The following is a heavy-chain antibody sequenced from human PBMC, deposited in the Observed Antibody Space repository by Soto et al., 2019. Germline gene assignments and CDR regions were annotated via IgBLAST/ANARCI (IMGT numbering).Heavy chain of an antibody. V-gene: IGHV3-15*01. Sequence: EVQLVESGGGLVKPGGSLRLSCAASGFTFSDAWMSWVRQAPGKGLEWVGRIKSKTDGGTTDYAAPVKGRFTISREDSKGTLYLQMNSLKTDDTAVYYCTTDRGRRAGYAQDYWGQGTLVTVSS. CDR3: TTDRGRRAGYAQDY. J-gene: IGHJ4*02. D-gene: IGHD5-18*01. CDR1: GFTFSDAW. CDR2: IKSKTDGGTT.